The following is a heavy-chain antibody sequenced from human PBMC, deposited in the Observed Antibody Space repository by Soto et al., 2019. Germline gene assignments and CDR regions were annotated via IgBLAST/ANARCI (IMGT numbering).Heavy chain of an antibody. J-gene: IGHJ5*02. D-gene: IGHD2-2*01. CDR2: ISAYNGNT. Sequence: ASVKVSCKASGYTFTSYGISCVRQTPGQGLEWMGWISAYNGNTNYAQKLQGRVTMTTDTSTSTAYMELRSLRSDDTAVYYCAREACSSTSCYFGWFDPWGQGTLVTVSS. CDR1: GYTFTSYG. V-gene: IGHV1-18*01. CDR3: AREACSSTSCYFGWFDP.